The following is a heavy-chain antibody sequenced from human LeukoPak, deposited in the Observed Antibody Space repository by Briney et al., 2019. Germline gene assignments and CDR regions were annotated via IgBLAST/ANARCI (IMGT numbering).Heavy chain of an antibody. V-gene: IGHV3-30*18. J-gene: IGHJ4*02. Sequence: GGSLRLSCAASGFTFSSYGMHWVRQAPGKGLEWVAVSSHDEVGKQFADSVKGRFTLSRDNSRDSVHLQMNRLRDEDTAVYYCAKDRGYGEHEPFESWGQGSLVTVSS. D-gene: IGHD4/OR15-4a*01. CDR3: AKDRGYGEHEPFES. CDR1: GFTFSSYG. CDR2: SSHDEVGK.